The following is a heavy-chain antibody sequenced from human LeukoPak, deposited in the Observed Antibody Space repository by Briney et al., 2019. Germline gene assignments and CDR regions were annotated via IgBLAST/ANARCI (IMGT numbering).Heavy chain of an antibody. V-gene: IGHV3-23*01. CDR1: GFTFSSSA. CDR2: ISASGGST. J-gene: IGHJ4*02. CDR3: AKRKGDY. Sequence: GGSLRLSCAASGFTFSSSAMSWVRQVPGKGLEWVSGISASGGSTYYADSVRGRFTISRDNSKNTLYLQMNSLRAEDTAVYYCAKRKGDYWGQGTLVTVSS.